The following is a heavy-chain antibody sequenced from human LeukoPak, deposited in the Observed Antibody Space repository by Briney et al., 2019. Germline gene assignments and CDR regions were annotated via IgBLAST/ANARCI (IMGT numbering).Heavy chain of an antibody. CDR1: GFTVSSNY. Sequence: PGGSLRLSCAASGFTVSSNYMSWVRQAPGKGLEWFSVIYSGGSTYYADSVKGRFTISRDNSKNTLYLQMNSLRAEDTAVYYCARDPIIAARPGDYWGQGTLVTVSS. J-gene: IGHJ4*02. CDR2: IYSGGST. D-gene: IGHD6-6*01. V-gene: IGHV3-53*01. CDR3: ARDPIIAARPGDY.